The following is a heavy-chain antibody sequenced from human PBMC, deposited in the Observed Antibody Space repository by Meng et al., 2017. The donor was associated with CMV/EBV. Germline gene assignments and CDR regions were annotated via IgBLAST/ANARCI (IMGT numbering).Heavy chain of an antibody. CDR3: ASYADYYDSSGYYYGVFDY. D-gene: IGHD3-22*01. Sequence: SETLSLTCTVSGGSISSYYWSWIRQPPGKGLEWIGYIYHSGSTNYNPSLKSRVTISVDTSKNQFSLKLSSVTAADTAVYYCASYADYYDSSGYYYGVFDYWGQGTLVTVSS. V-gene: IGHV4-59*01. CDR2: IYHSGST. CDR1: GGSISSYY. J-gene: IGHJ4*02.